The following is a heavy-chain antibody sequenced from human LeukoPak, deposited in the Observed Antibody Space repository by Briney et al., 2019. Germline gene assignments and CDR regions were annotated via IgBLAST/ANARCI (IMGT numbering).Heavy chain of an antibody. V-gene: IGHV4-4*07. J-gene: IGHJ4*02. CDR3: ARGGTLFTFFDS. CDR2: IYTSGST. CDR1: GGSISSYY. Sequence: SETLSLTCTVSGGSISSYYWSWIRQPAGKGLEWIGRIYTSGSTNYNPSLKSRVTISVDKSKNQFSLKLSSVTAADTAVYYCARGGTLFTFFDSWGQGTLVTVSS.